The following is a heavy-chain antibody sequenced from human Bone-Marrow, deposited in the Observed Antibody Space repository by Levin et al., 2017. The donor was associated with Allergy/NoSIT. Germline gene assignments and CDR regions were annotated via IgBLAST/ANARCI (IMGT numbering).Heavy chain of an antibody. CDR3: ARKGYYFDSSASSDGDVYYYYYGMDV. CDR2: IIPILGRT. V-gene: IGHV1-69*10. CDR1: GGTLSGDA. Sequence: ASVKVSCKASGGTLSGDAISWVRQAPGQGLEWMGGIIPILGRTKYTQQFQGRVTFTADESTSTAYMELRSLRSGDTAVYFCARKGYYFDSSASSDGDVYYYYYGMDVWGQGTTVIVSS. D-gene: IGHD3-22*01. J-gene: IGHJ6*02.